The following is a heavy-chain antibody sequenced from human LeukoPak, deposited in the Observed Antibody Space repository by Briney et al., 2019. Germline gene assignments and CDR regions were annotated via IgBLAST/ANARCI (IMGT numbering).Heavy chain of an antibody. CDR3: AKSGYDIPGDYGMDV. Sequence: QSGGSLRLSCAASGFTFSSYGMHWVRQGPGKGLEWVAVISYDGSNKYYADSVKGRFTISRDNSKNTLYLQMNSLRAEDTAVYYCAKSGYDIPGDYGMDVWGQGTTVTVSS. D-gene: IGHD3-9*01. J-gene: IGHJ6*02. V-gene: IGHV3-30*18. CDR2: ISYDGSNK. CDR1: GFTFSSYG.